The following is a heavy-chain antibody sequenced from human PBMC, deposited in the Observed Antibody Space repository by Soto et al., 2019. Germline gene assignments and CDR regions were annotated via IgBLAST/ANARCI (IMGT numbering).Heavy chain of an antibody. CDR3: AREGGNYFYGMDV. CDR1: GFTFSNYW. CDR2: INGDGGST. Sequence: GGSLRLSCAASGFTFSNYWMHWVRQAPGKGLVWVSRINGDGGSTTYADSVKGRFTISRDNAKNTLYLQMNNLRAEDTAVYYCAREGGNYFYGMDVWGQGTTVTVSS. V-gene: IGHV3-74*01. J-gene: IGHJ6*02.